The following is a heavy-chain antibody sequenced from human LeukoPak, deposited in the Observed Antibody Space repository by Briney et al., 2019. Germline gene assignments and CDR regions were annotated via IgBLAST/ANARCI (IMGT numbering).Heavy chain of an antibody. CDR3: SRENGAFSPFGY. J-gene: IGHJ4*02. CDR1: GGSISNTNW. CDR2: ISLTGLT. V-gene: IGHV4-4*02. Sequence: SETLSPTCGVSGGSISNTNWWSWVRQPPGQGLEWIGEISLTGLTHYNPSLESRVTVSLDKSKNQLSLNLTSVTAADTAVYYCSRENGAFSPFGYWGQGTLVTVLS. D-gene: IGHD2-8*01.